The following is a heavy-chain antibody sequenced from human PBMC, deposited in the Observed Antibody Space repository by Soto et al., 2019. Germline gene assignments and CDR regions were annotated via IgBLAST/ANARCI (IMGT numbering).Heavy chain of an antibody. Sequence: ETLSLTCTVSGGSISSYYWSWIRQPPGKGLEWIGYIYYSGSTNYNPSLKSRVTISVDTSKNQFSLKLSSVTAADTAVYYCARDNVHYDNSDAYDIWGQGTMVTVSS. CDR3: ARDNVHYDNSDAYDI. CDR2: IYYSGST. CDR1: GGSISSYY. J-gene: IGHJ3*02. V-gene: IGHV4-59*01. D-gene: IGHD3-22*01.